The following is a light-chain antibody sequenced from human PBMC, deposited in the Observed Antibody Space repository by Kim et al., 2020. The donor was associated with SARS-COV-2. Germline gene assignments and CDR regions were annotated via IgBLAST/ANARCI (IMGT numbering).Light chain of an antibody. CDR1: QNINNW. CDR2: KAS. CDR3: QQYDSYPLT. J-gene: IGKJ4*01. Sequence: DIQMTQSPSTLSASVGDRVTITCRASQNINNWLAWYQQKPGKAPNLLIYKASSLESGVPSKFSGSGSGTEFTLTISSLQPDDFATYYCQQYDSYPLTCGGGTKVDIK. V-gene: IGKV1-5*03.